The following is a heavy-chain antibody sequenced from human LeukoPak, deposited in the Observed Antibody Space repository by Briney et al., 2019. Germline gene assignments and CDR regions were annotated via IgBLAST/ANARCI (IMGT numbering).Heavy chain of an antibody. CDR3: AKDHFPRRVGYNGGESDY. J-gene: IGHJ4*02. Sequence: GGSLRLSCAASGFTFSTYAMHWVRQAPGKGLEWVAVISYDGSSKYYADSVKDRFTISRDNSKNTLYLQMNSLRVEDTAVYYCAKDHFPRRVGYNGGESDYWGQGTLVTISS. V-gene: IGHV3-30*04. D-gene: IGHD5-24*01. CDR1: GFTFSTYA. CDR2: ISYDGSSK.